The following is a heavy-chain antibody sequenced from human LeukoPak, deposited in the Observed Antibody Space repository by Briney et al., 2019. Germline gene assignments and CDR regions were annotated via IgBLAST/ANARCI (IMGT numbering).Heavy chain of an antibody. CDR1: GFTFSSYA. D-gene: IGHD6-13*01. CDR2: ISYDGSNK. Sequence: GGSLRLSCAASGFTFSSYAMHWVRQAPGKGLEWVAVISYDGSNKYYADSVKGRFTISRDNSKNTLYLQMNSLRAEDTAVYYCARDQPPSSVAAAGIGEEFDYWGQGTLVTVSS. J-gene: IGHJ4*02. CDR3: ARDQPPSSVAAAGIGEEFDY. V-gene: IGHV3-30-3*01.